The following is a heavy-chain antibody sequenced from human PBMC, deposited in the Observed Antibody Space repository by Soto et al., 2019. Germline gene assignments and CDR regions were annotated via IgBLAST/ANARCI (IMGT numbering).Heavy chain of an antibody. V-gene: IGHV4-39*01. CDR1: GGSISSSSYY. D-gene: IGHD3-22*01. J-gene: IGHJ5*02. CDR3: ARHYYDSSGYYGATDWFDP. Sequence: LSLTCTVSGGSISSSSYYWGWIRQPPGKGLEWIGSIYYSGSTYYNPSLKSRVTISVDTSKNQFSLKLSSVTAADTAVYYCARHYYDSSGYYGATDWFDPWGQGTLVTVS. CDR2: IYYSGST.